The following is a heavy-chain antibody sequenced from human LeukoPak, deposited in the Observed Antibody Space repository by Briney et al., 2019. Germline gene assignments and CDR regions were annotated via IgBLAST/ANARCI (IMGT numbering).Heavy chain of an antibody. V-gene: IGHV3-48*02. D-gene: IGHD1-1*01. CDR3: ARVANSNCYFDC. CDR2: ISGSSGTI. CDR1: GFTFSSYN. J-gene: IGHJ4*02. Sequence: GGSLRLSCTASGFTFSSYNMNWVRQTPGKGLEWLSYISGSSGTIYYADSVKGRFTISRDNAKNSLDLQMNSLRDEDTALYYCARVANSNCYFDCWGQGTLVTVSS.